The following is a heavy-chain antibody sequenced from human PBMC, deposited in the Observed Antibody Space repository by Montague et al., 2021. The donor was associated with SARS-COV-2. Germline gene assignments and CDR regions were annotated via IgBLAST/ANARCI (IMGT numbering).Heavy chain of an antibody. V-gene: IGHV4-61*01. D-gene: IGHD3-22*01. CDR3: VKGSGYP. J-gene: IGHJ5*02. CDR1: GASVISDKYY. Sequence: SETLSLTCTVTGASVISDKYYWSWIRQPPGKGLVWIGFIYDSGRTSYNPSLHSRVTITIDTSKNQFSLNLMSVTPADTTVYYCVKGSGYPWGQGTLVTVPS. CDR2: IYDSGRT.